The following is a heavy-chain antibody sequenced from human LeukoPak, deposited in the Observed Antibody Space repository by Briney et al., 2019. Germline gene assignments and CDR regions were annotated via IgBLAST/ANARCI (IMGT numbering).Heavy chain of an antibody. J-gene: IGHJ4*02. CDR3: ATNRGRYSYGYFDY. Sequence: SETLSLTCTVSGGSISGYYWSWIRQPPGKGLEWIGYIYYSGSTNYNPSLKSRVTISVDTSKNQFSLKLSSVTAADTAVYYCATNRGRYSYGYFDYWGQGTLVTVSS. V-gene: IGHV4-59*01. CDR1: GGSISGYY. D-gene: IGHD5-18*01. CDR2: IYYSGST.